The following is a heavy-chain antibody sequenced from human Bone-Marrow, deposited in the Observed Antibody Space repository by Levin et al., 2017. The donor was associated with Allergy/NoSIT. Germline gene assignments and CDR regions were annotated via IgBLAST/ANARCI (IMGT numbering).Heavy chain of an antibody. CDR2: INRITGGT. J-gene: IGHJ3*01. D-gene: IGHD2/OR15-2a*01. Sequence: ASVKVSCRASGYTLTGHNMHWVRQAPGQGLEWMGRINRITGGTTLAQQFQGRVTLTRVTSISTAYMELSSLRSDDTAVYYCAREQTHPWFSGTTYGRYFDAFDLWGQGTRVTVSS. CDR3: AREQTHPWFSGTTYGRYFDAFDL. CDR1: GYTLTGHN. V-gene: IGHV1-2*06.